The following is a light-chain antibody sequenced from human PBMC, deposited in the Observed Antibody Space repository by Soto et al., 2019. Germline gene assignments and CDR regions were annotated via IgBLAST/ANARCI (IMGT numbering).Light chain of an antibody. CDR1: SSDVGGYNY. CDR2: DVS. CDR3: CSYAASNTFV. Sequence: QSALTQPRSVSGSPGQSVTISCTGTSSDVGGYNYVSWYQQYSGKAPKVTIYDVSKRPSGVPDRFSGSKSGNTASLTISGLQAEDEADYYCCSYAASNTFVFGTGTKVTVL. V-gene: IGLV2-11*01. J-gene: IGLJ1*01.